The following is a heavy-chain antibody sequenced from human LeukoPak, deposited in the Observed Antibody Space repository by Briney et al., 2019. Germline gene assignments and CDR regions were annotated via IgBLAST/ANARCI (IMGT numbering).Heavy chain of an antibody. CDR2: ISSSRSCI. J-gene: IGHJ4*02. Sequence: GGSLRLSCAASGFTFSSYTMNWVRQAPGKGLEWVSSISSSRSCISYADSVKGRFTISRDNAKNSLYLQMNSLRAEDTAVYYCARDDYGDYAVDYWGQGTLVTVSS. CDR3: ARDDYGDYAVDY. CDR1: GFTFSSYT. D-gene: IGHD4-17*01. V-gene: IGHV3-21*01.